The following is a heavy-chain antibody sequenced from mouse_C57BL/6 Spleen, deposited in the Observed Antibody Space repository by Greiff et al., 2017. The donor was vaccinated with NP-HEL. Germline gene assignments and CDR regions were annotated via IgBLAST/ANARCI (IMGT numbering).Heavy chain of an antibody. CDR3: AERVLTGRYFDV. CDR2: IDPEDGET. CDR1: GFNITDYY. D-gene: IGHD4-1*01. V-gene: IGHV14-2*01. Sequence: EVQLQQSGAELVKPGASFKLSCTASGFNITDYYMHWVKQRTEQGLEWIGRIDPEDGETKYAPKFQGKATITADTSSNTAYLQLSSLTSEDTAVYYCAERVLTGRYFDVWGTGTTVTVSS. J-gene: IGHJ1*03.